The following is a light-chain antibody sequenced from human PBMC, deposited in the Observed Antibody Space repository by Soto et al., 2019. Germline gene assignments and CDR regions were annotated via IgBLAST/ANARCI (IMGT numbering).Light chain of an antibody. CDR1: QSIASS. CDR2: DAS. Sequence: EIVLTQSPATLSLSPGERATLSCRASQSIASSLAWFQQKPGQPPRLLIYDASNRATGIPARFSGSGSGTDFTLTINSLEPEDFAVYYCQQRSNWPLYTFGQGTKLDIK. V-gene: IGKV3-11*01. J-gene: IGKJ2*01. CDR3: QQRSNWPLYT.